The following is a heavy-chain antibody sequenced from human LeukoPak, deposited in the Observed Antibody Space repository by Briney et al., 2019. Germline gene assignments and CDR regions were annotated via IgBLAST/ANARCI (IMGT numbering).Heavy chain of an antibody. CDR2: INSDGSIT. Sequence: GGSLRLSCAASGFTSTTYWMHWVRQAPGKGLVWVSHINSDGSITSYADSVKGRFTISRDNAKNTLYLQMNSLRAEDTAVYYCARENIGDIDYWGQGTLVTVSS. CDR1: GFTSTTYW. V-gene: IGHV3-74*01. CDR3: ARENIGDIDY. D-gene: IGHD2/OR15-2a*01. J-gene: IGHJ4*02.